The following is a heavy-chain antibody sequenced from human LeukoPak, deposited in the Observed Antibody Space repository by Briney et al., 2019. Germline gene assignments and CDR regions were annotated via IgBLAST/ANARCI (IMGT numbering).Heavy chain of an antibody. CDR3: ARSPIAAAGTVDY. J-gene: IGHJ4*02. CDR2: INPNSGGT. D-gene: IGHD6-13*01. Sequence: ASVKVSCKASGYTFTGYYMHWVRQAPGQGPEWMGWINPNSGGTNYAQKFQGRVTMTRDTSISTAYMELSRLRSDDTAVYYCARSPIAAAGTVDYWGQGTLVTVSS. CDR1: GYTFTGYY. V-gene: IGHV1-2*02.